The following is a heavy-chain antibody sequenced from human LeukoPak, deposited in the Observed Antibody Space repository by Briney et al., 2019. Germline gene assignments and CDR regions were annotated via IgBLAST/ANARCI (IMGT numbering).Heavy chain of an antibody. CDR1: GFTFSSYG. V-gene: IGHV3-30*03. CDR2: ISYDGSNK. J-gene: IGHJ4*02. CDR3: AAAGFDY. Sequence: PGGSLRLSCAASGFTFSSYGMHWVRQAPGKGLEWVAVISYDGSNKYYADSVQGRFTISRDNAKKSLHLQMNSLRAEDTAVYYCAAAGFDYWGQGTLVTVSS.